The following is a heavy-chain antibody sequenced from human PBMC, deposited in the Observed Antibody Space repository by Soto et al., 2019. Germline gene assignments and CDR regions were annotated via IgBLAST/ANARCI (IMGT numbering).Heavy chain of an antibody. CDR2: INPSGGST. D-gene: IGHD1-26*01. CDR1: GYTXTSNY. CDR3: ALVASGVDWFDP. J-gene: IGHJ5*02. Sequence: ASVKVXCKASGYTXTSNYMHWVRQAPGQGLEWMGIINPSGGSTSYAQKFQGRVTMTRDTSTSTVYMELSSLRSEDTAVYYCALVASGVDWFDPWGQGTLVTVSS. V-gene: IGHV1-46*01.